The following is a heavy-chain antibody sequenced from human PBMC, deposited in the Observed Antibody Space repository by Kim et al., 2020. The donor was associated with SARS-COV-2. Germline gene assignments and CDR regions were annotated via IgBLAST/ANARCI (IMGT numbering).Heavy chain of an antibody. V-gene: IGHV3-23*01. CDR2: IRAGAETT. CDR1: GFTLTNNA. CDR3: AKDRGGSGGPVFDY. D-gene: IGHD3-3*01. J-gene: IGHJ4*02. Sequence: GGSLRLSCAASGFTLTNNAMSWVRQPLGRGLEWVSTIRAGAETTYYANSVNGRFTISRDSSTHTLYLQLDSLRADDTAIYYCAKDRGGSGGPVFDYWGQG.